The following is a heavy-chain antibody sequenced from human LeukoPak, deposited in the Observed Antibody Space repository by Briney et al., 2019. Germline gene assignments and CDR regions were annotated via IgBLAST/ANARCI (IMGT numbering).Heavy chain of an antibody. Sequence: GRSLRLSCAASGFIFENYAMHWVRQAPGKGLEWVSGISWNSGRIGYADSVKGRFTISRDNAKNSLYLQMNSLKTEDTALYYCARDPGSLPAAIGYCYYGMDVWGQGTTVTASS. CDR3: ARDPGSLPAAIGYCYYGMDV. J-gene: IGHJ6*02. CDR1: GFIFENYA. V-gene: IGHV3-9*01. D-gene: IGHD2-2*02. CDR2: ISWNSGRI.